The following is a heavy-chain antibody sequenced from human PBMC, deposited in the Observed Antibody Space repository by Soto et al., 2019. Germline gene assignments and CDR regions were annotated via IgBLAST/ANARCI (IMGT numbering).Heavy chain of an antibody. Sequence: QVQLVQSGAEVKEPGTSVKVSCKASGGAFSTSSFVWVRQGPGQGLEWMGGIIPIFGKTNVAPKFRDRITFTADESTRTAYMELSSLRSEDTAIYYWARDVVRSTGGGSWGQGTLVTVSS. J-gene: IGHJ5*02. D-gene: IGHD2-15*01. CDR2: IIPIFGKT. CDR1: GGAFSTSS. V-gene: IGHV1-69*01. CDR3: ARDVVRSTGGGS.